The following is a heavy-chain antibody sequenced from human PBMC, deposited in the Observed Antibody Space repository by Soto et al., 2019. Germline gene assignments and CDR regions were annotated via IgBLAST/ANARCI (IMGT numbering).Heavy chain of an antibody. J-gene: IGHJ4*02. Sequence: QVQLVESGGGVVQPGRSLRLSCAASGFTFSSYGMHWVRQAPGKGLEWVAVISYDGSNKYYADSVKGRFTISRDNSKNTLYLQMNSLRAEDTAVYYCAKDLSSIMITFGVSDYWGQGTLVTVSS. CDR3: AKDLSSIMITFGVSDY. D-gene: IGHD3-16*01. CDR2: ISYDGSNK. CDR1: GFTFSSYG. V-gene: IGHV3-30*18.